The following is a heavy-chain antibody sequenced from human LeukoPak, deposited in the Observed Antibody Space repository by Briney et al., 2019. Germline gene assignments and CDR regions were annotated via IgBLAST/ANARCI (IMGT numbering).Heavy chain of an antibody. CDR1: GFTFSNFL. Sequence: QAGGSLRLSCAASGFTFSNFLMTWVRQAPGKGLEWVSSMSGSGRKTYYADSVKGRFTISRDNSKNTLYLQMNSLRAEDTAVYYCAKDRNPMTTGSDAEFDFWGQGTLVTVSS. CDR2: MSGSGRKT. J-gene: IGHJ5*01. V-gene: IGHV3-23*01. D-gene: IGHD4-17*01. CDR3: AKDRNPMTTGSDAEFDF.